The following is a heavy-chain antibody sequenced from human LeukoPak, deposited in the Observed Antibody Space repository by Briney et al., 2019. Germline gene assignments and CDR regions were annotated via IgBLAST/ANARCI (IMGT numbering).Heavy chain of an antibody. CDR3: GRLRYFGWLPNDY. J-gene: IGHJ4*02. Sequence: GGSLRLSCAASGFTFSSYGMHWVRQAPGKGLEWVAFIRYDGSNKYYADSVKGRFTISRDNSKNTLYLQMNSLRAEDTAVYYCGRLRYFGWLPNDYWGQGTLVTVSS. D-gene: IGHD3-9*01. CDR2: IRYDGSNK. CDR1: GFTFSSYG. V-gene: IGHV3-30*02.